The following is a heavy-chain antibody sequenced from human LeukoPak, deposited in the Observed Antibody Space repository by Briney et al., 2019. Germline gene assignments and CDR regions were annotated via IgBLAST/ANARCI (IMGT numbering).Heavy chain of an antibody. CDR2: ISSSSSYI. V-gene: IGHV3-21*01. J-gene: IGHJ4*02. CDR3: ARDGHYYDSSGYAY. CDR1: GFTFSSYS. D-gene: IGHD3-22*01. Sequence: GGSLRLSCAASGFTFSSYSMNWVRQAPGKGLEWLSSISSSSSYIYYADSVKGRFTISRDNAKNSLYLQMNSLRAEDTAVYYCARDGHYYDSSGYAYWGQGTLVTVSS.